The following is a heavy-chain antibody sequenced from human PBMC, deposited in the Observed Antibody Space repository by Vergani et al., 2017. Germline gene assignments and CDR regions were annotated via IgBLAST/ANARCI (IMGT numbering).Heavy chain of an antibody. V-gene: IGHV3-21*03. Sequence: EVQLVESGGGLVKPGGSLRLSCAASGFTLSSYSMNWVGQAPGKGLEWVSSISSSSSYIYYADSVKGRFTISRDNAKNSLYLQMNSLRAEDTAVYYCARDGIVPAAKLSYYYYGMDVWGQGTTVTVSS. D-gene: IGHD2-2*01. J-gene: IGHJ6*02. CDR2: ISSSSSYI. CDR1: GFTLSSYS. CDR3: ARDGIVPAAKLSYYYYGMDV.